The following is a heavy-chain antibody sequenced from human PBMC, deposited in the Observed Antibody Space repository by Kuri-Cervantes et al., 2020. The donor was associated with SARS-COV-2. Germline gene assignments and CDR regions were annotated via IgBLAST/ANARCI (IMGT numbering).Heavy chain of an antibody. V-gene: IGHV4-34*01. J-gene: IGHJ5*02. CDR2: INHSGST. Sequence: GSLRLSCAVYGGSFSGYYWSWIRQPPGKGLEWIGEINHSGSTNYNPSLKSRATISVDTSKNQFSLKLSSVTAADTAVYYCAGKRGWFDPWGQGTLVTVSS. CDR3: AGKRGWFDP. CDR1: GGSFSGYY. D-gene: IGHD5-24*01.